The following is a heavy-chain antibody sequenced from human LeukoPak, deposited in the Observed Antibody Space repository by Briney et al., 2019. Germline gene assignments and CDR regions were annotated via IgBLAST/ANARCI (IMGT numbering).Heavy chain of an antibody. CDR1: GGSISSGGYS. V-gene: IGHV4-30-2*01. Sequence: PSETLSLTCAVSGGSISSGGYSWNWIRQPPGKGLEWIGEINHSGSTNYNPSLKSRVTISVDASKNQFSLKLSSVTAADTAVYYCARRRGSDPWGQGTLVTVSS. CDR3: ARRRGSDP. J-gene: IGHJ5*02. CDR2: INHSGST.